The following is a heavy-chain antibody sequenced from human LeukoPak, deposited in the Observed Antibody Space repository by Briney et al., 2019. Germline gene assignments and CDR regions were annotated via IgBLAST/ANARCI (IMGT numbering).Heavy chain of an antibody. CDR2: IYTSGST. CDR3: ERDCLGFRSFDI. V-gene: IGHV4-4*07. Sequence: SETLSLTCSVSGGAISSYYWSWTRQPTGKGLEWIGRIYTSGSTNYNPSRKSRVTMSVDPCTDQISLCLSSVTAAGTAVYECERDCLGFRSFDIWGQGTMITVSS. CDR1: GGAISSYY. J-gene: IGHJ3*02. D-gene: IGHD3-16*01.